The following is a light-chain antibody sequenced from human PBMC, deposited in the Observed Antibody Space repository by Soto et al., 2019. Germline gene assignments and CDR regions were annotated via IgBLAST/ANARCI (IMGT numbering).Light chain of an antibody. J-gene: IGKJ2*01. CDR2: GAS. Sequence: EIVLTQSPGTLSLSPGERATLSCRASQSVSGSYLAWYQQKPGQGPRLLIYGASTRATGIPDRYSGSGSGTHFTLTINRLAPEDFAVYYCQQYGRSPPEYTFGQGTKLEIK. CDR3: QQYGRSPPEYT. CDR1: QSVSGSY. V-gene: IGKV3-20*01.